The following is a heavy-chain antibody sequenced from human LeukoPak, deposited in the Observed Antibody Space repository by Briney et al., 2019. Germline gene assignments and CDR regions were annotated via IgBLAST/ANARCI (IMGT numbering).Heavy chain of an antibody. CDR2: INPNSGGT. CDR1: GYTFTGYY. J-gene: IGHJ5*02. V-gene: IGHV1-2*02. Sequence: ASVKVSCKASGYTFTGYYVHWVRQAPGQGLEWMGWINPNSGGTNYAQDFHGRVTMTRDTSISTAYMELSRLRSDDTAVYYCARAGDSGNLAWGQGTLVTVSS. CDR3: ARAGDSGNLA. D-gene: IGHD1-26*01.